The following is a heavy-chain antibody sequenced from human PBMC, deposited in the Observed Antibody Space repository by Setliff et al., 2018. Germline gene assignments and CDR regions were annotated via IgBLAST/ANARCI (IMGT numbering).Heavy chain of an antibody. Sequence: SVKVSCKASGGTFAITWVRQAPGQGLEWMGGTIPTLPLPNYAVKFQGRITITADKSTSTAYMELSSLRSDDTAVYYCARNAITGTTRKYYYYMDVRGQGTTVTVSS. CDR1: GGTFA. CDR2: TIPTLPLP. J-gene: IGHJ6*03. D-gene: IGHD1-7*01. CDR3: ARNAITGTTRKYYYYMDV. V-gene: IGHV1-69*10.